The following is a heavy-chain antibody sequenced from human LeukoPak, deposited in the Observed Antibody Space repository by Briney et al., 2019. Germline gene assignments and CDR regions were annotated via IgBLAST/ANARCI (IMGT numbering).Heavy chain of an antibody. Sequence: SETLSLTCAVYGGSFSGYYWGWIRQPPGKGLEWIGEINHSGSTNYNPSLKSRVTISVDTSKNKFSLKLSSVTAADTAVYYCARVCFYGSGSYSRFLLSLDYWGKGTLVTVSS. J-gene: IGHJ4*02. V-gene: IGHV4-34*01. CDR1: GGSFSGYY. CDR3: ARVCFYGSGSYSRFLLSLDY. D-gene: IGHD3-10*01. CDR2: INHSGST.